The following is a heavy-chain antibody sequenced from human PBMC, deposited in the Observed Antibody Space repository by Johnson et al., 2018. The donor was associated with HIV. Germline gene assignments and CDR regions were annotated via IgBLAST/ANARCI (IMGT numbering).Heavy chain of an antibody. CDR3: AKDQAYFGSGSYADVFDI. Sequence: VQLVESGGGLVQPGGSLRLSCAASGFTFDDYGMSWVRQAPGKGLEWVSGINWNGGSTGYADSVKGRFTISRDNAKNSLYLQMNSLRAEDTALYYCAKDQAYFGSGSYADVFDIWGQGTMVTVSS. V-gene: IGHV3-20*04. CDR2: INWNGGST. J-gene: IGHJ3*02. D-gene: IGHD3-10*01. CDR1: GFTFDDYG.